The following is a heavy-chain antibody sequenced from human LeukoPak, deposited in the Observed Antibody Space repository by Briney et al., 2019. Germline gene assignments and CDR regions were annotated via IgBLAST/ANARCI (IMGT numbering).Heavy chain of an antibody. Sequence: GASVNVSCKASVYTFTGYYMHWVRQAPGQGLEWMWWINPNSGGTNYAQKFQGRVTMTRDTSISTAYMELSRLRSDDTAVYYCARRRAVDTAMVFDYWGQGTLVTVSS. J-gene: IGHJ4*02. CDR3: ARRRAVDTAMVFDY. V-gene: IGHV1-2*02. D-gene: IGHD5-18*01. CDR1: VYTFTGYY. CDR2: INPNSGGT.